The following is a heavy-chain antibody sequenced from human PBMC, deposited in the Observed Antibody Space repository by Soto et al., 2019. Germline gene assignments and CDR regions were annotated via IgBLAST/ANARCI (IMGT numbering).Heavy chain of an antibody. J-gene: IGHJ6*02. CDR3: TRSRGFGGMDV. CDR1: GFTVNSHV. Sequence: LRLSCAASGFTVNSHVMSWVRQAPGKGLEWVSSISGSGDGTYYGDSVKGRFTISRDSSSSTVYLEMKNLRGEDTAVYFCTRSRGFGGMDVWGQGTTVTVSS. D-gene: IGHD3-22*01. CDR2: ISGSGDGT. V-gene: IGHV3-23*01.